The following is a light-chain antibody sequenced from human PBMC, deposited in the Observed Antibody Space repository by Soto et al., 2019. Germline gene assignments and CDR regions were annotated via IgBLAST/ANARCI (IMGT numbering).Light chain of an antibody. V-gene: IGLV2-14*01. CDR3: ATWDDDVSGVV. CDR1: TSDIGGYKY. Sequence: QSALIQPASVSGSPGQSITISCTGTTSDIGGYKYVSWYQQFPGKAPTLMMYEVSNRPSGISNRFSGSKSGNTASLTISGLQAEDEADYHCATWDDDVSGVVFGGGTKVTVL. J-gene: IGLJ2*01. CDR2: EVS.